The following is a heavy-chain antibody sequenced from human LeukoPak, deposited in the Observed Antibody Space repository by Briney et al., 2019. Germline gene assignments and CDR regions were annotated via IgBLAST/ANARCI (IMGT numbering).Heavy chain of an antibody. J-gene: IGHJ6*02. V-gene: IGHV4-59*01. Sequence: SETLSLTCTVSGGSISSYYCSWIRQPPGKGLEWIGYIYYSGSTNYNPSLKGRVTISVDTSKNQFSLKLSSVTAADTAVYYCARDGPAADYYYYGMDVWGQGTTVTVSS. D-gene: IGHD2-2*01. CDR3: ARDGPAADYYYYGMDV. CDR1: GGSISSYY. CDR2: IYYSGST.